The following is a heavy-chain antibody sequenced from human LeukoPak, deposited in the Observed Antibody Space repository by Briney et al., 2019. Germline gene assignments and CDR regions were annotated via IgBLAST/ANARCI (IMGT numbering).Heavy chain of an antibody. J-gene: IGHJ4*02. Sequence: SETLSLTCSASDGSINSDFWTWIRQPPGKGLEWIGYARYSARTRYNPSLKSRVTLSIDTAKNLFSLKLRSVTTADTAIYYCARSPDGSGWALDDCGQGTLVTVAS. V-gene: IGHV4-59*01. CDR2: ARYSART. D-gene: IGHD6-19*01. CDR3: ARSPDGSGWALDD. CDR1: DGSINSDF.